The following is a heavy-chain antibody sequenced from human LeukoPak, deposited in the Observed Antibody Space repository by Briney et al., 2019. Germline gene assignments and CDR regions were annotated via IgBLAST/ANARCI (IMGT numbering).Heavy chain of an antibody. J-gene: IGHJ4*02. CDR2: ISGSGGST. CDR1: GFPFSSYA. Sequence: GSLRLSCAASGFPFSSYAMSWVRQAPGKGLEWVSAISGSGGSTYYADSVKGRFTISRDNSKNTLYLQMNSLRAEDTAVYYCAKDSSFAMTSRRYYYDSSGYYYAIDYWGQGTLVTVSS. V-gene: IGHV3-23*01. CDR3: AKDSSFAMTSRRYYYDSSGYYYAIDY. D-gene: IGHD3-22*01.